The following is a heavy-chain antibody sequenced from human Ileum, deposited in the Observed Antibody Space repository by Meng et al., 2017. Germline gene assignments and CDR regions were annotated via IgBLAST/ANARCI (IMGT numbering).Heavy chain of an antibody. CDR3: AKGGISTVGLQS. CDR1: GFTFRNSP. CDR2: IDYTGDT. Sequence: GESLKISCAASGFTFRNSPMTWVRQAPGKGLDWVSSIDYTGDTYYAESVKGRFTISRDNSRNSLSLQMNSLRADDTALYYCAKGGISTVGLQSWGQGTRVTCSS. D-gene: IGHD4-11*01. V-gene: IGHV3-23*01. J-gene: IGHJ4*02.